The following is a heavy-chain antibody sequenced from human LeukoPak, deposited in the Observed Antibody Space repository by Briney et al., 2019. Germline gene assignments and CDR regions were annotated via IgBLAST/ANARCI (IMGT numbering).Heavy chain of an antibody. J-gene: IGHJ4*02. V-gene: IGHV4-59*08. D-gene: IGHD4-17*01. Sequence: PSETLSLTCTVSGGSISSYYWSWIRQPPGKGLEWIGYIYYSGSTNYNPSLKSRVTISVDTSKNQLSLKLSSVTAAHTAVYYCARSLDYGDPHDYWGQGTLVTVSS. CDR2: IYYSGST. CDR1: GGSISSYY. CDR3: ARSLDYGDPHDY.